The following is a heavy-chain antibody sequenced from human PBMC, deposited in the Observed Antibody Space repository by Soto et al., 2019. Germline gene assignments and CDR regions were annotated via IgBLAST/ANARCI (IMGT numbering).Heavy chain of an antibody. V-gene: IGHV3-66*01. D-gene: IGHD1-1*01. CDR2: IYNGGAT. CDR3: ARDGTYNWV. Sequence: EVQLVESGGGLVQPGGSLRLSCAASGFTVSNNYMRWVRQAPGKGLEWVSLIYNGGATYYADSVKGRFTISRDNSKNTLYLQMNSLSAEDTAVYYCARDGTYNWVGGQGILVTVSS. CDR1: GFTVSNNY. J-gene: IGHJ4*02.